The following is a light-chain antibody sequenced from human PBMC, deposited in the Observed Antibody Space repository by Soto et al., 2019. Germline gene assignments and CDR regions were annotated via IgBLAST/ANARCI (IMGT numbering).Light chain of an antibody. CDR2: DAS. V-gene: IGKV1-5*01. CDR3: QQYGGMWT. J-gene: IGKJ1*01. CDR1: QSISNR. Sequence: DIQMTQSPSSLSASVGDRVTITCRASQSISNRLAWYQQKPGKAPKVLIYDASSLESGVPSRFSGSGSGTEFILTIRSLKPDDFASDCCQQYGGMWTFGQGTKVDIK.